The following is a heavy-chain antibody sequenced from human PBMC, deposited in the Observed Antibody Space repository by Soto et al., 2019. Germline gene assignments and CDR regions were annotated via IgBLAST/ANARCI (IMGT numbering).Heavy chain of an antibody. CDR3: AKDFSGYSNY. CDR2: ISYDGSNK. V-gene: IGHV3-30*18. D-gene: IGHD3-22*01. Sequence: GGSLRLSCAASGFTFSSYGMHWVRQAPGKGLEWVAVISYDGSNKYYADSVKGRFTISRDNSKNTLYLQMNSLRAEDTAVYYCAKDFSGYSNYWGQGTLVTVSS. CDR1: GFTFSSYG. J-gene: IGHJ4*02.